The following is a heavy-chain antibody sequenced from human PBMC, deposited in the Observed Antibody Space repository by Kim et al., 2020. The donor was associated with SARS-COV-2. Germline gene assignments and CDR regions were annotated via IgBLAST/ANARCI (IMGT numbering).Heavy chain of an antibody. J-gene: IGHJ4*02. D-gene: IGHD6-19*01. V-gene: IGHV3-20*01. Sequence: GYADSVKGRLTISRDNAKNSLYLQMNSLRAEDTALYHCARAGGIGVAFPDYWGQGTLVTVSS. CDR3: ARAGGIGVAFPDY.